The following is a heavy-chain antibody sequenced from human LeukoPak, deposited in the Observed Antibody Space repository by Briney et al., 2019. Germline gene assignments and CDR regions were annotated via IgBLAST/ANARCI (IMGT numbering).Heavy chain of an antibody. Sequence: GGSLRLSCAASGFTFSRYSMNWVRQAPGKGLEWVSYIISSSSTIYYADSVKGRFTISRDNAKNSLYLQMHSLRDEDTAVYYCARDLRWPPYYYYGMDVWGQGTTVTVSS. CDR1: GFTFSRYS. CDR2: IISSSSTI. CDR3: ARDLRWPPYYYYGMDV. V-gene: IGHV3-48*02. D-gene: IGHD4-23*01. J-gene: IGHJ6*02.